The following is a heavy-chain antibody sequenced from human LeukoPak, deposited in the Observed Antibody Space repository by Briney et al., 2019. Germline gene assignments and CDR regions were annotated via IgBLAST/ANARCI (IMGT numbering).Heavy chain of an antibody. CDR2: INHSGST. CDR1: GGSFSGYY. J-gene: IGHJ4*02. D-gene: IGHD3-10*01. Sequence: SETLSLTCAVYGGSFSGYYWSWIRQPPGKGLEWIGEINHSGSTNYNPSLKSRVTISVDTSKNQFSLKLSSVTAADTAVYYCARRRYYYGSGSYSYYFDYWGQGTLVTVSS. V-gene: IGHV4-34*01. CDR3: ARRRYYYGSGSYSYYFDY.